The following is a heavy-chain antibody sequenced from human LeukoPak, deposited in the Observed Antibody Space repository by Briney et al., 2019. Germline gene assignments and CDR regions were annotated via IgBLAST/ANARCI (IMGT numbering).Heavy chain of an antibody. CDR2: ISSSSSYI. CDR1: GFTFSSYS. CDR3: ARRAGAYSHPYDY. D-gene: IGHD4/OR15-4a*01. V-gene: IGHV3-21*04. Sequence: GGSLRLSCAASGFTFSSYSMSWVRQAPGKGLEWVSSISSSSSYIYYAYSVKGRFTTSRDNSKNTLYLQMNSLRAEDTAVYYCARRAGAYSHPYDYWGQGNLVTVSS. J-gene: IGHJ4*02.